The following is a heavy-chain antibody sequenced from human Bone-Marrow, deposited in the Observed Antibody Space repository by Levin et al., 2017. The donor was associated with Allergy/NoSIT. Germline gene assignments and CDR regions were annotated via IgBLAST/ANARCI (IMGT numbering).Heavy chain of an antibody. J-gene: IGHJ6*02. CDR1: GFIFSNYA. D-gene: IGHD2-2*01. Sequence: GGSLRLSCAASGFIFSNYAMHWVRQVPGKGLEWVAVMSYNGSNKYYADSVKGRFTISRDNSQNTLYLQMNSLRAEDTAVYYCARDLVSSSNWYRDDYSHYAMDVWGQGTAVTVSS. CDR3: ARDLVSSSNWYRDDYSHYAMDV. V-gene: IGHV3-30*04. CDR2: MSYNGSNK.